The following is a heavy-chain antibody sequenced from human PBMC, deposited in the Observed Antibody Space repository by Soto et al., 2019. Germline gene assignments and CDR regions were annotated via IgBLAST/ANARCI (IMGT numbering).Heavy chain of an antibody. V-gene: IGHV4-30-4*01. D-gene: IGHD2-21*02. CDR1: GGSISFDHYH. CDR3: AREDDGGDRDYYGLDV. CDR2: VHYSGSV. J-gene: IGHJ6*02. Sequence: ILSVTWTVSGGSISFDHYHWTWIRQPPGKGLEWIGYVHYSGSVLYNPSLQSRVSISVDTSKSQFSLKLSSVTAADTAVYFCAREDDGGDRDYYGLDVWGQGTTVTVSS.